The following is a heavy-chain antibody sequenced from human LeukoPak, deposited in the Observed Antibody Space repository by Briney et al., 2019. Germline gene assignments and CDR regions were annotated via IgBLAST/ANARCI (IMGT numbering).Heavy chain of an antibody. CDR2: IYHSGST. CDR1: GGSISSSNW. D-gene: IGHD1-1*01. Sequence: SGTLSLTCAVSGGSISSSNWWSWVRQPPGKGLEWIGEIYHSGSTNYNPSLKSRVTISVDTSKNQFSLKLSSVTAADTAVYYCATATGTSSLYYFDYWGQGTLVTVSS. V-gene: IGHV4-4*02. J-gene: IGHJ4*02. CDR3: ATATGTSSLYYFDY.